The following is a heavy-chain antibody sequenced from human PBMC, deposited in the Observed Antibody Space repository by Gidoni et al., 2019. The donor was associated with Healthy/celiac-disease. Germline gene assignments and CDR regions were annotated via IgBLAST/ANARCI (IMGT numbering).Heavy chain of an antibody. CDR1: GGSISSGGYY. V-gene: IGHV4-31*03. J-gene: IGHJ2*01. CDR2: IYYSGST. CDR3: ARSPGHTRGYSGYDWVVAAAGTPDWYFDL. D-gene: IGHD5-12*01. Sequence: QVQLQESGPGLVKPSQTLSLTCTVSGGSISSGGYYWSWIRQHPGKGLEWIGYIYYSGSTYYNPSLKSRVTISVDTSKNQFSLKLSSVTAADTAVYYCARSPGHTRGYSGYDWVVAAAGTPDWYFDLWGRGTLVTVSS.